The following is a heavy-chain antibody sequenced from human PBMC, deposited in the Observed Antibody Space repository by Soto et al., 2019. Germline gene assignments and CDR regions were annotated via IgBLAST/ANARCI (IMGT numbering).Heavy chain of an antibody. CDR1: GFTYSSYA. V-gene: IGHV3-30-3*01. CDR2: ISYDGSNK. J-gene: IGHJ6*02. Sequence: GGSLTLSRAASGFTYSSYAMHWLSPAAGKGLEWVAIISYDGSNKYYADSVKDQFTISTDNSKNTLYLQMNSLRAEDTAVYYCARDIRAIFRVLIARDYYGMDVWGQGTTVTVSS. D-gene: IGHD3-3*01. CDR3: ARDIRAIFRVLIARDYYGMDV.